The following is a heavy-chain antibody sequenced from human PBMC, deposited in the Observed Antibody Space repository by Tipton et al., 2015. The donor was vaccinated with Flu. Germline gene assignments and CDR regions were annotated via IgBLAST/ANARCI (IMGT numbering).Heavy chain of an antibody. J-gene: IGHJ4*02. CDR1: GYSIRSGYY. D-gene: IGHD1-26*01. CDR2: ISHYGRS. Sequence: TLSLTCGVSGYSIRSGYYWGWIRQPPGKRLERIWTISHYGRSYYEPSLGSRVTISVDTSKNQFSLRLTSVTAAATAVYYCARIGGATDVGYYLDLWGQGILVTVSS. CDR3: ARIGGATDVGYYLDL. V-gene: IGHV4-38-2*01.